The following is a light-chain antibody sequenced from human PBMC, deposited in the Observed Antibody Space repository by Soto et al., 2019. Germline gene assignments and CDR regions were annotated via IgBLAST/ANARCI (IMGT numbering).Light chain of an antibody. J-gene: IGKJ1*01. V-gene: IGKV3-11*01. Sequence: EIVLTQSPATLSLSPGERATLSCRASQSVSSYLAWYRQKPGQAPRLLIYDASNRATGIPARFSGSGSGTDFTLTISSLEPEDFALYYCQQYGSSPPTFGQGTKVDIK. CDR3: QQYGSSPPT. CDR2: DAS. CDR1: QSVSSY.